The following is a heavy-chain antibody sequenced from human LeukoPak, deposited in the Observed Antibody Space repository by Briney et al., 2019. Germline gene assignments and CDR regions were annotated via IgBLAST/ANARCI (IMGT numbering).Heavy chain of an antibody. V-gene: IGHV1-69*13. J-gene: IGHJ6*03. D-gene: IGHD3-10*01. CDR3: ARGPAWDGSGSYGNYYYFMDV. Sequence: ASVKVSCKASGGTFSTYAISWVRQAPGQGLKWMGGIIPMFGTSNYAQKFQGRVTITADESTSTAYMELSSLRSEDTAVYYCARGPAWDGSGSYGNYYYFMDVWGKGTTVTISS. CDR2: IIPMFGTS. CDR1: GGTFSTYA.